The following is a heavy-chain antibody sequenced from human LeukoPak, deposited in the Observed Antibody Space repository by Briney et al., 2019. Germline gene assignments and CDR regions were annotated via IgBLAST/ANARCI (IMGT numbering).Heavy chain of an antibody. J-gene: IGHJ2*01. D-gene: IGHD3-22*01. V-gene: IGHV5-51*01. CDR1: GYRFHSYW. Sequence: GESLKISCKGSGYRFHSYWFGWVRQMPGKGLEWMGIIYPGDSDDRLSPSLQGQVTLPPDKSINTPYLQWSSLEASDTAIYFCARRGGYSNGYSSWYFDLWGRGTLVTVSS. CDR2: IYPGDSDD. CDR3: ARRGGYSNGYSSWYFDL.